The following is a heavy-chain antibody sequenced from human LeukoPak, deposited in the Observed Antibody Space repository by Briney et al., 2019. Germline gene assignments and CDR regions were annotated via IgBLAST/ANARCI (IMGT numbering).Heavy chain of an antibody. Sequence: ASVKVSCKTSGYSFTGHYMHWVRQAHGQGLEWIGWINPNSGDTNFAQKFHGRVTMIKDTSISTAYMEVSRLTSDDTAVYFCARCTEGAGTYPLDYWGQGTLVTVSS. CDR2: INPNSGDT. V-gene: IGHV1-2*02. CDR1: GYSFTGHY. J-gene: IGHJ4*02. D-gene: IGHD6-13*01. CDR3: ARCTEGAGTYPLDY.